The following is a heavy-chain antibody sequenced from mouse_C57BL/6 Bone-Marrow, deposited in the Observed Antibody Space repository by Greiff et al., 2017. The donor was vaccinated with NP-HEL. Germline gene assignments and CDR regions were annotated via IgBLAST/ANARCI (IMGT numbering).Heavy chain of an antibody. CDR3: ARPYFDV. Sequence: EVQLQQSGPGLVKPSQSLSLTCSVTGYSITSGYYWNWIRQFPGNKLEWMGYISYDGSNNYNPSLKNRISITRDTSKNQFFLKLNSVTTEDTATYYCARPYFDVWGTGTTVTVSS. CDR2: ISYDGSN. CDR1: GYSITSGYY. V-gene: IGHV3-6*01. J-gene: IGHJ1*03.